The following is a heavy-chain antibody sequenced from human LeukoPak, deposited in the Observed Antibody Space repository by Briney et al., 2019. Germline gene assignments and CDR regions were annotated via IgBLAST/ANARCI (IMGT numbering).Heavy chain of an antibody. CDR1: GFTFSSYS. Sequence: GGSLRLSCAASGFTFSSYSMNWVRQAPGKGLEWVSYISSSSSTIYYADSVKGRFTISRDNAKNSLYLQMNSLRAEDTAVYYCARDTSDSGFDYWGQGTLVTVSS. D-gene: IGHD2-21*01. CDR2: ISSSSSTI. J-gene: IGHJ4*02. V-gene: IGHV3-48*01. CDR3: ARDTSDSGFDY.